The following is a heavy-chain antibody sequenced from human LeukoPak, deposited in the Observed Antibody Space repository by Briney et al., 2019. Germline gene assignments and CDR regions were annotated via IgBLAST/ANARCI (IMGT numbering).Heavy chain of an antibody. V-gene: IGHV4-61*01. D-gene: IGHD2-15*01. CDR2: IYYSGST. CDR1: GGSVSSGSYY. Sequence: SETLSLTCTVSGGSVSSGSYYWSWIRQPPGKGLEWIGYIYYSGSTNYNPSLKSRVTISVDTSKSQFSLKLSSVTAADTAVYYCASGVVVAATASFDPWGQGTLVTVSS. CDR3: ASGVVVAATASFDP. J-gene: IGHJ5*02.